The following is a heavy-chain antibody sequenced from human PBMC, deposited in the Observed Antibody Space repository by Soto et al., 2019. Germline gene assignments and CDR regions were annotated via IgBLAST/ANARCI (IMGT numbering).Heavy chain of an antibody. J-gene: IGHJ4*02. V-gene: IGHV3-48*02. CDR3: ARLPKGSLVTA. CDR1: GFRFSDHS. D-gene: IGHD2-21*02. CDR2: ISSSGDTT. Sequence: VQLVESGGGLVSPGGSLTRSCVGSGFRFSDHSMHWVRRAPGTGLQWLSYISSSGDTTHYADSVRGRFTVSRDNAKNSVFLRMDSLRDDDTAMYYCARLPKGSLVTAWGQGTLVTVSS.